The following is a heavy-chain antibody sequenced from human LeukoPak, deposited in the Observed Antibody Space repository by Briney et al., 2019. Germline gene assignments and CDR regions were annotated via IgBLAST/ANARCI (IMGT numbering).Heavy chain of an antibody. Sequence: GGSLRLSCAASGFNFSNYGMHWVRQAPGKGLEWVAVISFDGSNKYYADSVKGRFTISRDNSKNTLYLQMNSLRAEDTAVYYCAREAYSSDWYGPDYWGQGTLVTVSA. D-gene: IGHD6-13*01. CDR2: ISFDGSNK. V-gene: IGHV3-30*03. J-gene: IGHJ4*02. CDR1: GFNFSNYG. CDR3: AREAYSSDWYGPDY.